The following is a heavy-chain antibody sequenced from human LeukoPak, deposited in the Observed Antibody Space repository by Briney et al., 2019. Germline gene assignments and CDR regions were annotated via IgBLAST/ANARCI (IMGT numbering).Heavy chain of an antibody. CDR2: ISGSGGST. Sequence: GGSLRLSCAASGFTFSSYAMGWVRQAPGKGLEWVSAISGSGGSTYYADSVRGRFTISRDKSNNTLYLQMHSLGAEDTAVYYCAKVATWTYFDYWGQGTLVTVSS. CDR3: AKVATWTYFDY. CDR1: GFTFSSYA. V-gene: IGHV3-23*01. D-gene: IGHD3/OR15-3a*01. J-gene: IGHJ4*02.